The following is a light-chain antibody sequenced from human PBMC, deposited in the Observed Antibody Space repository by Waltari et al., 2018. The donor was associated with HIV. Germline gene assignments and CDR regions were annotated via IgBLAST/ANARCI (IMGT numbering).Light chain of an antibody. CDR3: LLYYSGPRV. CDR1: TGAVTSGHH. Sequence: QAVVTQEPSLTVSPGGTVTHTCGSTTGAVTSGHHPSWLQQTPGQAPMTLIFATNKRHSWTPARFSGSLLGGKAALTLSGAQPEDDADYYCLLYYSGPRVFGGGTKLTVL. J-gene: IGLJ3*02. V-gene: IGLV7-46*01. CDR2: ATN.